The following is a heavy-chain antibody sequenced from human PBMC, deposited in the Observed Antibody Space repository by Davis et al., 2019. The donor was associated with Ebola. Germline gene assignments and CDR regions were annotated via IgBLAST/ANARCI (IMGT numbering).Heavy chain of an antibody. CDR2: IYYSGST. Sequence: SETLSLTCTVSGGSISSSSYYWGWIRQPPGKGLEWIGSIYYSGSTYYNPSLKSRVTISVDTSKNQFSLKLSSVTAADTAVYYCARESRGRYYYYGMDVWGQGTTVTVSS. CDR3: ARESRGRYYYYGMDV. D-gene: IGHD2-2*01. CDR1: GGSISSSSYY. J-gene: IGHJ6*02. V-gene: IGHV4-39*01.